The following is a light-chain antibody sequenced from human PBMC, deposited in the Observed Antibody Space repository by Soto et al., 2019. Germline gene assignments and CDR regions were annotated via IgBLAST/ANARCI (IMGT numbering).Light chain of an antibody. CDR2: STN. Sequence: QAVVTQEPSFSVSPGGTVTLTCGLSSGSVSTSYYPSWYQPTPGQAPRTLIYSTNTRSSGVPDRFSGSILGNKAALTITGAQADDESDYYCVLYMGSGSVVFGGETKLTVL. CDR3: VLYMGSGSVV. V-gene: IGLV8-61*01. CDR1: SGSVSTSYY. J-gene: IGLJ2*01.